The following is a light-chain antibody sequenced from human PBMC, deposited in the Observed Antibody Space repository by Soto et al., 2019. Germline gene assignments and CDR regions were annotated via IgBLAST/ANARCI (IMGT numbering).Light chain of an antibody. J-gene: IGLJ1*01. CDR3: ISYTSDDVRYV. CDR1: TKDVGIYDF. Sequence: QSVLTQPASVSGSPGQSITISCTGTTKDVGIYDFVSWYQHHPGRAPKLIVSEVSHRPSGVSNRFSGSKSGNTASLTISGLQSEDEADYYCISYTSDDVRYVFGTGTKVTVL. CDR2: EVS. V-gene: IGLV2-14*01.